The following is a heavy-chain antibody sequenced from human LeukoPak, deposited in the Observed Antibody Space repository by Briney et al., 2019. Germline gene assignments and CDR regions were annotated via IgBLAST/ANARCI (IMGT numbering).Heavy chain of an antibody. CDR3: VAWGSLVV. D-gene: IGHD3-16*01. V-gene: IGHV3-7*01. CDR1: GFTVDTYW. CDR2: IKEDGTRK. Sequence: PGWSLRLSCVASGFTVDTYWMSWVRQAPGKGLDWVAHIKEDGTRKYYVDSVRGRFTISRDNAKNSLFLQMNSLRVEDTAVFYCVAWGSLVVWGQGTLVTVSS. J-gene: IGHJ4*02.